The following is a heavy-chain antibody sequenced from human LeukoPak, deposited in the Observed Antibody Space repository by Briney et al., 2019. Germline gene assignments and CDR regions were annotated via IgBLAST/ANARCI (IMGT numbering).Heavy chain of an antibody. J-gene: IGHJ4*02. Sequence: QPGGSLRLSCAASGFNFSSYAMNWVRQAPGKGLEWVSAISGSGGSTYYADSVKGRFTISRDNSKNTLYLQMNSLRAEDTAVYYCAKDPMTTVTTVDSDWGQGTLVTVSS. CDR3: AKDPMTTVTTVDSD. V-gene: IGHV3-23*01. CDR2: ISGSGGST. CDR1: GFNFSSYA. D-gene: IGHD4-17*01.